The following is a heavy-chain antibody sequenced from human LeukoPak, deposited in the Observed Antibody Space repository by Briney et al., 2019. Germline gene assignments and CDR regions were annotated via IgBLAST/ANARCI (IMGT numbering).Heavy chain of an antibody. CDR3: ARALSTTVTPA. V-gene: IGHV1-69*06. CDR1: GGTFGSYA. CDR2: IIPIFGTA. J-gene: IGHJ4*02. Sequence: GASVKVFCKASGGTFGSYAISWVRQAPGQGLEWMGGIIPIFGTANYAQKFQGRVTITADKSTSTAYMELSSLRSEDTAVYYCARALSTTVTPAWGQGTLVTVSS. D-gene: IGHD4-17*01.